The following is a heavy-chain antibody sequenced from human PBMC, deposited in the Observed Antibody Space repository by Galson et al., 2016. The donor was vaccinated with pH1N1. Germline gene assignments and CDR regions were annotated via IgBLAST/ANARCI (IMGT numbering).Heavy chain of an antibody. CDR2: IKRDGSDK. D-gene: IGHD2-8*02. CDR1: GFPFEEYH. V-gene: IGHV3-7*01. CDR3: ARDSGGNLDY. Sequence: SLRLSCATSGFPFEEYHIFWVRQAPGKGLEWVANIKRDGSDKNYVDSVKGRFTISRDNAKNSLFLQVNSLRVEDTAVYYCARDSGGNLDYWGQGILVTVSS. J-gene: IGHJ4*02.